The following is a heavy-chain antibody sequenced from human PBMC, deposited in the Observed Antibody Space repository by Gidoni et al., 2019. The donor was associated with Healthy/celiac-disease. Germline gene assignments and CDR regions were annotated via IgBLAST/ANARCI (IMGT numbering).Heavy chain of an antibody. CDR2: ISYDGSNK. CDR3: AKDTVVVIPQYYFDY. V-gene: IGHV3-30*18. J-gene: IGHJ4*02. CDR1: GFTFSSYG. Sequence: QVQLVESGGGVVQPGRSLRLSCAASGFTFSSYGMHWVRQAPGKGLEWVAVISYDGSNKYYADSVKGRFTISRDNSKNTLYLQMNSLRAEDTAVYYCAKDTVVVIPQYYFDYWGQGTLVTVSS. D-gene: IGHD3-22*01.